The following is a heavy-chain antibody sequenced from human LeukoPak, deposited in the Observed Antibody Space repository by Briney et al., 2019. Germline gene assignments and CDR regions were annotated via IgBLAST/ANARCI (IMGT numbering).Heavy chain of an antibody. CDR1: GFTFNNYG. D-gene: IGHD6-25*01. CDR2: ISYVGKNK. Sequence: GGSLRLSCAASGFTFNNYGTHWVRQAPGEGLEWLGFISYVGKNKYHADSVKGRLTLCRDNSKNTLYLQINSVRGEDTGVSFCAKEQRLDGTCFFDPWAQG. J-gene: IGHJ5*02. CDR3: AKEQRLDGTCFFDP. V-gene: IGHV3-30*18.